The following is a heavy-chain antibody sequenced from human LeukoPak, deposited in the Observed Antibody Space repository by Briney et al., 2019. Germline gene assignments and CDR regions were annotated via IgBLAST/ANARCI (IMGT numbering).Heavy chain of an antibody. D-gene: IGHD5-24*01. CDR3: ARDIRDGYNYDWFDS. J-gene: IGHJ5*01. CDR2: INPNSGGT. Sequence: ASVKVSCKASGYTFTGYYMHWVRQAPGQGLEWMGWINPNSGGTNYAQKFQGRVTMTRDTSISTAYMELSRLRSDDTAVYYCARDIRDGYNYDWFDSWGQGTLVTVSS. V-gene: IGHV1-2*02. CDR1: GYTFTGYY.